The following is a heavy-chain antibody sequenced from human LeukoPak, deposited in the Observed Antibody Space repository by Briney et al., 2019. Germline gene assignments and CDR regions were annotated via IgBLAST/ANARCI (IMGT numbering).Heavy chain of an antibody. CDR2: IYSGTI. D-gene: IGHD4/OR15-4a*01. J-gene: IGHJ4*02. CDR1: GFTVSSNS. V-gene: IGHV3-53*01. Sequence: GGSLRLSCTVSGFTVSSNSMSWVRQAPGKGLEWVSFIYSGTIHYSDSVKGRFTISRDNSKNTLYLQMSSLRAEDTALYYCARRAGAYSHPYDYWGQGTLVTVSS. CDR3: ARRAGAYSHPYDY.